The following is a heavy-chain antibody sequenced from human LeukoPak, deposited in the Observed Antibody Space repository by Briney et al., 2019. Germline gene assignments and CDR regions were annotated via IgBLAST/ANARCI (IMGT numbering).Heavy chain of an antibody. Sequence: GESLKISCKGSGYSFTSYWIGWVRPMPGKGLEWMGIIYPGDSDTRYSPSFQGRVTISADKSISTAYLQWSSLKASDTAMYYCARRVDSSGYLYYFDYWGQGTLVTVSS. CDR1: GYSFTSYW. V-gene: IGHV5-51*01. CDR2: IYPGDSDT. D-gene: IGHD3-22*01. J-gene: IGHJ4*02. CDR3: ARRVDSSGYLYYFDY.